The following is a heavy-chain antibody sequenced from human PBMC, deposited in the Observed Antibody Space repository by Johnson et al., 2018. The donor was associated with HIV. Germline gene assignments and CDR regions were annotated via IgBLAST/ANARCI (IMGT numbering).Heavy chain of an antibody. V-gene: IGHV3-15*01. CDR2: IKSKTDGGTT. J-gene: IGHJ3*02. CDR3: ARGGADHDAFDI. D-gene: IGHD1-26*01. Sequence: VQLVESGGGLVKPGGSLRLSCAASGFTFSNAWMSWVRQAPGKGLEWVGRIKSKTDGGTTDSAAHVKGRFTISRDDSKNTLYLQMNSLRAEDTAVYYCARGGADHDAFDIWGQGTMVTVSS. CDR1: GFTFSNAW.